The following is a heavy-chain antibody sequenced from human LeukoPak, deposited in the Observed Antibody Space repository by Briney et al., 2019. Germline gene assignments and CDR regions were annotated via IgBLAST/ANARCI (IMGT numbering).Heavy chain of an antibody. CDR2: IYYSGST. D-gene: IGHD1-7*01. V-gene: IGHV4-31*03. CDR3: ARGEGNYELLDY. J-gene: IGHJ4*02. Sequence: SQTLSLTCTVSGGSISRGSYFWNWLRQHPGKGLEWIGYIYYSGSTNYSPSLKSRISISLDRSKNQFSLNLSSVTAADTAVYYCARGEGNYELLDYWGQGTLVTVSS. CDR1: GGSISRGSYF.